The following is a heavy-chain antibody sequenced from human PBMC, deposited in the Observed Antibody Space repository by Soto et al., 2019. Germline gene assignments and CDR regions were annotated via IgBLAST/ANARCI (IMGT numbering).Heavy chain of an antibody. D-gene: IGHD1-26*01. CDR2: ISAYNGNT. CDR3: ARVVGALGHWFDP. J-gene: IGHJ5*02. Sequence: QVQLVQSGAEVKKPGASVKVSCKASGYTFTRYGISWVRQAPGQGLEWMGRISAYNGNTNYAQKLQGRVTMTSDTTTSTAYLGLRSLRSDDTAVYYWARVVGALGHWFDPWGQGTLVTVSS. CDR1: GYTFTRYG. V-gene: IGHV1-18*01.